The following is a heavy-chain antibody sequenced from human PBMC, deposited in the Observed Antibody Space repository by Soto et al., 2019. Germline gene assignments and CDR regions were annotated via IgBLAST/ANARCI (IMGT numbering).Heavy chain of an antibody. CDR1: GGSISSSSYY. V-gene: IGHV4-39*01. J-gene: IGHJ6*02. CDR3: ARGYYDSSGYYYVDYYYYGMDV. CDR2: IYYSGST. D-gene: IGHD3-22*01. Sequence: QLQLQESGPGLVKPSETLSLTCTVSGGSISSSSYYWGWIRQPPGKGLEWIGSIYYSGSTYYNPSLKSRVTISVDAPKNQFSLKLSSVTAADTAVYYCARGYYDSSGYYYVDYYYYGMDVWGQGTTVTVSS.